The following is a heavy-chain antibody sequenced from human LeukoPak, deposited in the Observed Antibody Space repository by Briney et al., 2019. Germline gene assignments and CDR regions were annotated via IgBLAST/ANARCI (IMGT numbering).Heavy chain of an antibody. Sequence: SETLSLTCTVSGGSISSSSYYWGWIRQPPGKGLEWIGSIYYSGSTYYNPSLKSRVTISVDTSKNQFSLKLSSVTAADTAVYYCARESEGYYDSSGSDYWGQGTLVTVSS. D-gene: IGHD3-22*01. CDR1: GGSISSSSYY. CDR2: IYYSGST. J-gene: IGHJ4*02. V-gene: IGHV4-39*02. CDR3: ARESEGYYDSSGSDY.